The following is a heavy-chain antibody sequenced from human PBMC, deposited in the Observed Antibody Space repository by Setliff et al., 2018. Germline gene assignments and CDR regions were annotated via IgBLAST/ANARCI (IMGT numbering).Heavy chain of an antibody. J-gene: IGHJ4*02. Sequence: KTSETLSLTCTVSGGSISGSSYYWGWIRQPPGKGLEWIGSIYYSGSTYYNPSLKSRVTISVDTSKNQFSLKLSSVTAADTAVYYCARLAVPYYFDYWGQGTLVTVSS. V-gene: IGHV4-39*01. CDR3: ARLAVPYYFDY. CDR2: IYYSGST. CDR1: GGSISGSSYY. D-gene: IGHD4-17*01.